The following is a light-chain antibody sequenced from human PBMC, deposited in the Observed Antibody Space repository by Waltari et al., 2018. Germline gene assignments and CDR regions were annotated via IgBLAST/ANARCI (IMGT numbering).Light chain of an antibody. CDR3: QQSYSTPPT. V-gene: IGKV1-39*01. J-gene: IGKJ1*01. CDR2: GAS. Sequence: DIQMTQSPSSLSASVGDRVTITCRASQSIRTYLNWYQQKPGKAPKFLISGASSLQSGVPSRFSGSGSGTDFTLTISSLQPEDFATYFCQQSYSTPPTFGQGTEVEIK. CDR1: QSIRTY.